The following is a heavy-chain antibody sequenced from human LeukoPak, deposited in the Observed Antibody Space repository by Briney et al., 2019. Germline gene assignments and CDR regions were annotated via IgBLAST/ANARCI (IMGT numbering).Heavy chain of an antibody. J-gene: IGHJ6*03. D-gene: IGHD6-13*01. CDR1: GFTFSSYG. V-gene: IGHV3-30*18. Sequence: GGSLRLSCAASGFTFSSYGMHWVRQAPGKGLEWVAVISYDGSNKYYADSVKGRFTISRDNSKNTLYLQMNSLRAEDTAVYYCAKDLAGVNEYSSSWEYYYYMDVWGKGTTVTVSS. CDR2: ISYDGSNK. CDR3: AKDLAGVNEYSSSWEYYYYMDV.